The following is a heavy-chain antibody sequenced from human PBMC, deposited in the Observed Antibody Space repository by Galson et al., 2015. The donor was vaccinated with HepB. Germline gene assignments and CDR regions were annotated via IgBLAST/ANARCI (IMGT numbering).Heavy chain of an antibody. Sequence: SVKVSCKASGYTFTDYVMNWVRQAPGQGLEWMGWINTNTGNPTYAQAFTGRFVFSLDTSVSTAYLQISSLKAEDTAVYYCAGVGVYYYHDSGYHGMDVWGQGTTVTVSS. CDR2: INTNTGNP. V-gene: IGHV7-4-1*02. D-gene: IGHD3-22*01. CDR3: AGVGVYYYHDSGYHGMDV. CDR1: GYTFTDYV. J-gene: IGHJ6*02.